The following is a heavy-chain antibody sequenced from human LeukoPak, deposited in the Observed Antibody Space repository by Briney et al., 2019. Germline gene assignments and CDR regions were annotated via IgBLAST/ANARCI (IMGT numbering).Heavy chain of an antibody. D-gene: IGHD6-6*01. J-gene: IGHJ5*02. CDR2: TYYRSKWYN. CDR1: GDSVSSNSPA. V-gene: IGHV6-1*01. CDR3: ARSSIAARRLQNWFDP. Sequence: PSQTLSLTCAISGDSVSSNSPAWHCIRQSPSRGLDWLGRTYYRSKWYNDYAVSVKSRITINPDTSKNQFSLQLNSVTPEATAVYYCARSSIAARRLQNWFDPWGQGTLVTVSS.